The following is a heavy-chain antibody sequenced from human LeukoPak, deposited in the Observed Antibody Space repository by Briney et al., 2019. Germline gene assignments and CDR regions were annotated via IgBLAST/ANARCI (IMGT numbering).Heavy chain of an antibody. CDR2: IKSKTDGGTT. V-gene: IGHV3-15*01. CDR3: TTEWLRGCFDY. J-gene: IGHJ4*02. Sequence: GGSLRLSCAASGFTFSNAWMSWDRQAPEKGLEWVGRIKSKTDGGTTDYAAPVKGRFTISRDDSKNTLYLQMNSLKTEDTAVYYCTTEWLRGCFDYWGQGTLVTVSS. D-gene: IGHD5-12*01. CDR1: GFTFSNAW.